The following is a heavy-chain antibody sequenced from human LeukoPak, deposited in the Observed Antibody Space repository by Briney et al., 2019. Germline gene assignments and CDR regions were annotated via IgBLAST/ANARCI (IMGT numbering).Heavy chain of an antibody. CDR2: IKQDGSEK. V-gene: IGHV3-7*01. CDR3: ARDLLWFGELLHAGKFYFEY. Sequence: GGSLRLSYAASGFTFRNYWMSWVRQAPGKGLEWVANIKQDGSEKYYVDSVKGRFTISRDNAKNSLYLQMNSLRPDDTAVYYCARDLLWFGELLHAGKFYFEYWGQGTLVTVSS. D-gene: IGHD3-10*01. J-gene: IGHJ4*02. CDR1: GFTFRNYW.